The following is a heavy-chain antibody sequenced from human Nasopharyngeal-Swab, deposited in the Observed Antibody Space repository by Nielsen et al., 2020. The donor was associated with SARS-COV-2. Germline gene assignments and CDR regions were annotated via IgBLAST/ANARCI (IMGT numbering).Heavy chain of an antibody. D-gene: IGHD3-3*01. CDR2: IYYSGST. J-gene: IGHJ6*02. CDR3: ASCRTSITIFGVVIRNGMDV. Sequence: RQAPGKGLEWIGYIYYSGSTYYNPSLKSRVTISVDTSKNQFSLKLSSVTAADTAVYYCASCRTSITIFGVVIRNGMDVWGQGTTVTVSS. V-gene: IGHV4-39*01.